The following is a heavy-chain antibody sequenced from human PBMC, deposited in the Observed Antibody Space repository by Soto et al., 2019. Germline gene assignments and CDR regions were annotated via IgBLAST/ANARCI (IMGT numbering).Heavy chain of an antibody. CDR3: ATLGATHPYYYYGMDV. V-gene: IGHV1-8*01. Sequence: ASVKVSCKASGYTFTSYDINWVRQATGPGLEWMGGINPNIGKANYAQKFQGRVTITTNESTSTAYMELSSLRSEDTAVYYCATLGATHPYYYYGMDVWGQGTTVTVSS. D-gene: IGHD1-26*01. CDR2: INPNIGKA. J-gene: IGHJ6*02. CDR1: GYTFTSYD.